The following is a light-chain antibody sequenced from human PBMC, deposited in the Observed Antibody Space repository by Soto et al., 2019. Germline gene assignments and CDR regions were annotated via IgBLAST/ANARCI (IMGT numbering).Light chain of an antibody. CDR1: QSVSSSY. V-gene: IGKV3-20*01. Sequence: EIVLTQSPGTLSLSPGDRAALSCRASQSVSSSYLAWYQQKIGQAPRLLIYGASSRATGIPDRFSGSGSVTDFTLTISILEPEDFAVYFCQQFCSSPITFGQGTRLEIK. J-gene: IGKJ5*01. CDR2: GAS. CDR3: QQFCSSPIT.